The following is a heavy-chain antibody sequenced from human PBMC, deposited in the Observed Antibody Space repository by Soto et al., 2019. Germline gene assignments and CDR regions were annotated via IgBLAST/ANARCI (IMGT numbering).Heavy chain of an antibody. J-gene: IGHJ4*02. Sequence: QVQLQESGPGLVKPSETLSLTCAVSGDSISSYYCMWIRQPPGKGLESIGYLYYGRSANYNPSLTGRVPLSVATSTNQCSLTLSSMTAADTAVYYCALRSMAVVPEYWGQGTLVTVSS. V-gene: IGHV4-59*01. CDR3: ALRSMAVVPEY. D-gene: IGHD3-22*01. CDR1: GDSISSYY. CDR2: LYYGRSA.